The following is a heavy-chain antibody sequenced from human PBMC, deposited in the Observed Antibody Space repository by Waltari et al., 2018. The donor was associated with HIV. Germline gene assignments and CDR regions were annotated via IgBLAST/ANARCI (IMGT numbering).Heavy chain of an antibody. J-gene: IGHJ4*02. D-gene: IGHD2-15*01. Sequence: QVQLQESGPGLVKPSETLSLTCTVSGGSISSYYWSWIRQPQGKGLEWIGYIYDSGSTTYNPSLKRRVTISVDTSKNHFSLKLSSVTAADTAVYYCARDKRDGGNHRAYVDYWGQGSLVTVSS. CDR2: IYDSGST. V-gene: IGHV4-59*01. CDR3: ARDKRDGGNHRAYVDY. CDR1: GGSISSYY.